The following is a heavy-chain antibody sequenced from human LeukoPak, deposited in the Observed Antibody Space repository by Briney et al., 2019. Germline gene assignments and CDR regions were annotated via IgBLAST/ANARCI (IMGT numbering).Heavy chain of an antibody. CDR2: ISWNSGSI. D-gene: IGHD2-2*01. CDR1: GLTFDDYA. J-gene: IGHJ4*02. V-gene: IGHV3-9*01. Sequence: PGGSLRLSCAASGLTFDDYAMHWVRQDPGKGLDSVSGISWNSGSIGYADSVKGRFTISRDNAKNSLYLQMNSLRAEDTALYYCAKELGYCSSTSCYDYFDYWGQGTLVTVSS. CDR3: AKELGYCSSTSCYDYFDY.